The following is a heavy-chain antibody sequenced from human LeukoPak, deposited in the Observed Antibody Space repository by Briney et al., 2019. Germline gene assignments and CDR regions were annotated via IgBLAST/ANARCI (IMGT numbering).Heavy chain of an antibody. Sequence: SETLSLTCAVYGGSFSGYYWSWIRQPPGKGLEWIGEINHSGSTNYNPSLKSRVTILVDTSKNQFSLKLSSVTAADTAVYYCARRRGYSYGSYFDYWGQGTLVTVSS. CDR3: ARRRGYSYGSYFDY. CDR2: INHSGST. V-gene: IGHV4-34*01. J-gene: IGHJ4*02. D-gene: IGHD5-18*01. CDR1: GGSFSGYY.